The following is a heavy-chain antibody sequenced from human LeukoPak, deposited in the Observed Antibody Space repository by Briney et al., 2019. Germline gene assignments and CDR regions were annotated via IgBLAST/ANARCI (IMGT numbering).Heavy chain of an antibody. CDR3: ARVAKERVGGVYYFDY. CDR1: GFTFSDYD. Sequence: GGSLRLSCAASGFTFSDYDMYWVLQATGKGLEWVSAIGTAGDTYYTGSVKGRFTISRENAKNSLYLQMNSLRAGDTAVYYCARVAKERVGGVYYFDYWGQGTLVTVSS. V-gene: IGHV3-13*01. CDR2: IGTAGDT. J-gene: IGHJ4*02. D-gene: IGHD1-1*01.